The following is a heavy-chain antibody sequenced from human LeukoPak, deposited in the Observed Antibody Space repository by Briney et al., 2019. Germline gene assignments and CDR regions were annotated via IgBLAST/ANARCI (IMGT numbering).Heavy chain of an antibody. CDR2: IYYSGST. Sequence: PSETLSLTCTVSGGSISSSSYYWGWIRQPPGKGLEWIGSIYYSGSTYYNPSLKSRVTISVDTSKNQFSLKLSSVTAADTAVYYCARVGPALAVTTRGYYFDYWGQGTLVTVSS. CDR1: GGSISSSSYY. J-gene: IGHJ4*02. D-gene: IGHD4-17*01. CDR3: ARVGPALAVTTRGYYFDY. V-gene: IGHV4-39*07.